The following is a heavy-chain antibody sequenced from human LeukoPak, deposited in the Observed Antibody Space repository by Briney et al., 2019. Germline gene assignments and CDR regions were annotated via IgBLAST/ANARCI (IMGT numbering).Heavy chain of an antibody. Sequence: GASVKVSCKASGYTFTSYYMHWVRQAPGQGLERMGIINPSGGSTSYAQKFQGRVTMTRDTSTSTVYMELSSLRSEDTAVYYCARASGGIAAAGHADYWGQGTLVTVSS. D-gene: IGHD6-13*01. CDR2: INPSGGST. V-gene: IGHV1-46*01. J-gene: IGHJ4*02. CDR3: ARASGGIAAAGHADY. CDR1: GYTFTSYY.